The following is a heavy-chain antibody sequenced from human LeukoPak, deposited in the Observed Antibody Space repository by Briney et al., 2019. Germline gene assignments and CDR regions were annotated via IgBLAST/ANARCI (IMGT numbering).Heavy chain of an antibody. CDR1: GFSFGNYA. CDR3: VKDPRDTYGTNWFVS. V-gene: IGHV3-23*01. J-gene: IGHJ5*01. CDR2: ISGTGGAT. D-gene: IGHD2-21*01. Sequence: GGSLRLSCVASGFSFGNYAMSWVRQAPGKGLQWVSQISGTGGATWYAGFARDRFTISRDNSKKTLYLQMSGLRFEDTAMYYCVKDPRDTYGTNWFVSWGQGTLLIVSS.